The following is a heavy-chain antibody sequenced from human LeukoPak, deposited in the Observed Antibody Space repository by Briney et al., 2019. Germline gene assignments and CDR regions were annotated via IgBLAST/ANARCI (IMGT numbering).Heavy chain of an antibody. CDR3: AGDIVVVVAAPNYFDY. Sequence: GGSLRLSCAASGFTFSSYAMHWVRQAPGKGLEWVANIKQDGSEKYYVDSVKGRFTISRDNAKNSLYLQMNSLRAEDTAVYYCAGDIVVVVAAPNYFDYWGQGTLVTVSS. CDR1: GFTFSSYA. D-gene: IGHD2-15*01. J-gene: IGHJ4*02. CDR2: IKQDGSEK. V-gene: IGHV3-7*01.